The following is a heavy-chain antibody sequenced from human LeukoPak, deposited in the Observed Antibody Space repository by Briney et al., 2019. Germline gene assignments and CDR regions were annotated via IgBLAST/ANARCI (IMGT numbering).Heavy chain of an antibody. V-gene: IGHV1-46*01. CDR1: GYTFTSYY. Sequence: ASVKVSCKASGYTFTSYYMHWVRQAPGQGLEWMGIINPSGGSTSHAQKFQGRVTMTRDTSTSTVYMELSSLRSEDTAVYYCARDQEDTAMVDYYYYYMDVWGKGTTVTVSS. CDR3: ARDQEDTAMVDYYYYYMDV. D-gene: IGHD5-18*01. CDR2: INPSGGST. J-gene: IGHJ6*03.